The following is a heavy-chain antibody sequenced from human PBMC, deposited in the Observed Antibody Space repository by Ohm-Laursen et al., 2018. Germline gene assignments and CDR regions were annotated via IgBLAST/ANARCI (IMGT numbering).Heavy chain of an antibody. J-gene: IGHJ4*02. CDR2: TNWNSGDI. CDR1: GFTFGNYA. V-gene: IGHV3-9*01. Sequence: SLRLSCTASGFTFGNYAMHWVRQAPGKGLEWVATTNWNSGDIGYGDSVKGRFTISRENAKNSLYLQMNSLRDGDTAVYYCARGPFRGRIAVAGRNFDDWGQGTLVTVSS. D-gene: IGHD6-19*01. CDR3: ARGPFRGRIAVAGRNFDD.